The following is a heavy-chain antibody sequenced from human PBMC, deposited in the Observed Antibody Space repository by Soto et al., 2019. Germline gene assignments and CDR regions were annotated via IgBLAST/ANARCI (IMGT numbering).Heavy chain of an antibody. CDR3: AREGSHTAYNFANGIQLWSFDF. V-gene: IGHV4-4*07. D-gene: IGHD5-18*01. J-gene: IGHJ4*02. CDR2: IFSSGST. Sequence: SETLSLTCTVSGGSINTFYWSWVRQPAGKGLEWIGRIFSSGSTSFNPSLESRVAMSVDTSKNHFSLNLSSVTAADMAVYYCAREGSHTAYNFANGIQLWSFDFWDQGALGTVSS. CDR1: GGSINTFY.